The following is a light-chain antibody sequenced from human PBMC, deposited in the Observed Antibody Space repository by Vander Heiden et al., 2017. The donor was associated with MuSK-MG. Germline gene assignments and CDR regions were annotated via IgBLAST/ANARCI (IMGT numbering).Light chain of an antibody. J-gene: IGKJ3*01. Sequence: AIQLTQSPSSLSASVGDRVTITCRASQGISSALAWYQQKPGKAPKLLIYDASSLESGVPSRFSGSGSGTDFTLTISSLQPEDFATYYCLQFNSYPFTYPPGTKAGIK. CDR3: LQFNSYPFT. V-gene: IGKV1-13*02. CDR1: QGISSA. CDR2: DAS.